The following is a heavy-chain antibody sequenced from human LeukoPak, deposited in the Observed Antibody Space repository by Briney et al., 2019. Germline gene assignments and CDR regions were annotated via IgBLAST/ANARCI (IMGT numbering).Heavy chain of an antibody. CDR3: AKFKFGSSGWCDY. CDR1: GFTFSSYS. D-gene: IGHD6-19*01. CDR2: ISGSGGST. J-gene: IGHJ4*02. V-gene: IGHV3-23*01. Sequence: GGSLRLSCAASGFTFSSYSMSWVRQAPGKGLEWVSAISGSGGSTYYADSVKGRFTISRDNSKNTLYLQMNSLRAEDTAVYYCAKFKFGSSGWCDYWGQGTLVTVSS.